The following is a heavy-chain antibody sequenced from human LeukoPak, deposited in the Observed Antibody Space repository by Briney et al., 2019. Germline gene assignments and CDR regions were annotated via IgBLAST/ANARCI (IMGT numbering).Heavy chain of an antibody. D-gene: IGHD3-10*01. CDR1: GYTFTSYA. J-gene: IGHJ5*02. CDR3: ARANLWFGELGWIDP. Sequence: GASVKVSCKASGYTFTSYAMNWVRQAPGQGLEWMGWINTNTGNPTYAQGFTGRFVFSLDTSVSTAYLQISSLKADDTAVYYCARANLWFGELGWIDPWGQGTLVTVSS. V-gene: IGHV7-4-1*02. CDR2: INTNTGNP.